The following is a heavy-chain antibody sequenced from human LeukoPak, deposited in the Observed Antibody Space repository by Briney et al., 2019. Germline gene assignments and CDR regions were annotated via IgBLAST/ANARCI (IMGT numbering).Heavy chain of an antibody. CDR2: IKQDGSEK. CDR1: GFTFSSYW. CDR3: ARDGYGYSYDY. Sequence: PGGSLRLSCAASGFTFSSYWMSWVRQAPGKGLEWVANIKQDGSEKYYVDSVKGRFTISRDNAKNFLYLQMNSLRVEDTALYYCARDGYGYSYDYWGQGTLVTVSS. V-gene: IGHV3-7*03. J-gene: IGHJ4*02. D-gene: IGHD5-18*01.